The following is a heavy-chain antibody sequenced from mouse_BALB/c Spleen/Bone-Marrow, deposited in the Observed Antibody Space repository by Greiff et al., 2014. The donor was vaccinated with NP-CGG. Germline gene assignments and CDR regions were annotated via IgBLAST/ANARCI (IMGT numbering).Heavy chain of an antibody. CDR2: MWSGGGT. D-gene: IGHD2-2*01. CDR3: ARKGYTGYFDV. V-gene: IGHV2-2*02. Sequence: QVQLQQSGPGLVKPSQSLSITCTVSGFSLTTYGLHWVRQSPGKGLEWLGVMWSGGGTDYNAVFISRLITTKDNSKSQVFFKMNSLQTNDTAMYYCARKGYTGYFDVWGAGTTVTVSS. CDR1: GFSLTTYG. J-gene: IGHJ1*01.